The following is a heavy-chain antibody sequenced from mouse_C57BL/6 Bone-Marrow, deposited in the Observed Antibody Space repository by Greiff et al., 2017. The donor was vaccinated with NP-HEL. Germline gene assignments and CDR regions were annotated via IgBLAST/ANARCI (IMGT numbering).Heavy chain of an antibody. CDR3: ARSGGYYGSSYARLDD. CDR2: IRNKANGYTT. CDR1: GFTFTDYY. J-gene: IGHJ4*01. D-gene: IGHD1-1*01. V-gene: IGHV7-3*01. Sequence: EVKVEESGGGLVQPGGSLSLSCAASGFTFTDYYMSWVRQPPGKALEWLGFIRNKANGYTTEYSASVKGRFTISRDNSQSILYLQMNALRAEDSATYYCARSGGYYGSSYARLDDWGQGTSVTVSS.